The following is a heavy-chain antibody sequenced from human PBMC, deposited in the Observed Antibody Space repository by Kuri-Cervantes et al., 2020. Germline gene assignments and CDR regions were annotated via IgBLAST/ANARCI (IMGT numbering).Heavy chain of an antibody. CDR1: GYTFTYRY. CDR3: AIPLNWNYPDVY. CDR2: IIPIFGAL. Sequence: SVKVSCKASGYTFTYRYLHWVRQAPGQALEWMGGIIPIFGALKYAQKFQNRVTITTDEFTSTAYMELSSLRSEDTAVYYCAIPLNWNYPDVYWGQGTLVTVSS. D-gene: IGHD1-7*01. V-gene: IGHV1-69*05. J-gene: IGHJ4*02.